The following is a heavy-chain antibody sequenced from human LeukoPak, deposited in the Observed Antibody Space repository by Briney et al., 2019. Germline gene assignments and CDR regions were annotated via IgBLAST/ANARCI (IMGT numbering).Heavy chain of an antibody. CDR3: ARDGDYYDSSGYYNWFDP. CDR2: ISAYNGNT. CDR1: GYTFTSYG. D-gene: IGHD3-22*01. J-gene: IGHJ5*02. Sequence: ASVKVSCKASGYTFTSYGISWVRQAPGQGLEWMGWISAYNGNTNYAQKLQGRVTMTTDTSTSTAYMELRSLGSDDTAVYYCARDGDYYDSSGYYNWFDPWGQGTLVTVSS. V-gene: IGHV1-18*01.